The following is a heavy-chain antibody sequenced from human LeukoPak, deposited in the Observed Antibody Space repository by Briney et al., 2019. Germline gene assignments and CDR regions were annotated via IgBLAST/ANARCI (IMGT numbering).Heavy chain of an antibody. CDR2: ITSGSSTI. V-gene: IGHV3-48*04. CDR1: GFTFSSYS. J-gene: IGHJ3*02. CDR3: ARTPGYAYLDI. D-gene: IGHD2-2*01. Sequence: GGSLSLSCVTSGFTFSSYSMNWVRQAPGKGLEWVSYITSGSSTIYYADSVRGRFTISRDNARNSLYLQMSSLRAEDTAVYYCARTPGYAYLDIWGQGTMVTVSS.